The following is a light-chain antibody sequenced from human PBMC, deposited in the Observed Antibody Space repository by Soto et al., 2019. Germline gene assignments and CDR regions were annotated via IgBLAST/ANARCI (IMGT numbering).Light chain of an antibody. CDR3: QQYSGYSLT. V-gene: IGKV1-5*01. Sequence: DIQMTQSRSTRSAAFGYLFTISCRASQSVSAWLAWYQQKPGKAPKLLISDASSLKSGVPLRFSGSGFGTEFTLTISSLQPEDFATYYCQQYSGYSLTFGGGTKVDIK. J-gene: IGKJ4*01. CDR2: DAS. CDR1: QSVSAW.